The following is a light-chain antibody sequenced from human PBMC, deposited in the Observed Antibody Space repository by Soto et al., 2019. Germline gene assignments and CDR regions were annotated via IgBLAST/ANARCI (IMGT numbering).Light chain of an antibody. CDR1: QSISSW. J-gene: IGKJ1*01. Sequence: DIQMTQSPSTLSASVGDRVTITCRASQSISSWLAWYQQKPGKAPKLLIYKASSLESGVPSRFSGSGSGTEFTLTISSLQPDDFATYYCQHYNLYSGTFGQGTKVDIK. V-gene: IGKV1-5*03. CDR2: KAS. CDR3: QHYNLYSGT.